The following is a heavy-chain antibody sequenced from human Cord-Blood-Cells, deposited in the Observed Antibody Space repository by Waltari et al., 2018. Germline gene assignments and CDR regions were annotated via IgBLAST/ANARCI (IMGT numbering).Heavy chain of an antibody. J-gene: IGHJ5*02. Sequence: QVQLVQSGAEVKKPGSSVKVSCKASGGTFSSYAISWVRQAPGQGLEWMGRIIPILGIANYAQKFQGRVTITADKSTSTAYMELSSLRSEDTAMYYCARDRLRYNWNSNWFDPWGQGTLVTVSS. CDR3: ARDRLRYNWNSNWFDP. D-gene: IGHD1-7*01. V-gene: IGHV1-69*09. CDR2: IIPILGIA. CDR1: GGTFSSYA.